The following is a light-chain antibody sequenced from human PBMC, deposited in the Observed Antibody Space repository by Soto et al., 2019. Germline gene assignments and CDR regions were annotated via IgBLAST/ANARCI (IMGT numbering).Light chain of an antibody. CDR2: GVS. CDR3: QQYTDWPLT. Sequence: EVVMTQSPATLSVSPGERATLSCRASQSVTSNYLAWYQQKPGQAPRLLIYGVSSRATGVPDRFSGSGSGTYFTLTISRLEPEDFAVYYCQQYTDWPLTFGQGTKVEVK. J-gene: IGKJ1*01. CDR1: QSVTSNY. V-gene: IGKV3-20*01.